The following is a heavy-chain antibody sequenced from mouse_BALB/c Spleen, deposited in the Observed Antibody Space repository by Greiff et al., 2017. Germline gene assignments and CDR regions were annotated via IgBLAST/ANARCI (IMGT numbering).Heavy chain of an antibody. J-gene: IGHJ4*01. Sequence: EVKLMESGPSLVKPSQTLSLTCSVTGDSITSGYWNWIRKFPGNKLEYMGYISYSGSTYYNPSLKSRISITRDTSKNQYYLQLNSVTTEDTATYYCAKTTVVATEAMDYWGQGTSVTVSS. CDR1: GDSITSGY. V-gene: IGHV3-8*02. CDR3: AKTTVVATEAMDY. D-gene: IGHD1-1*01. CDR2: ISYSGST.